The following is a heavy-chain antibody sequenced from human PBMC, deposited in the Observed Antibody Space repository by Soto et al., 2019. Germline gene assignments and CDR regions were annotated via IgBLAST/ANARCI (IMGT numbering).Heavy chain of an antibody. CDR2: IYYSGST. Sequence: SETLSLTCTVSGGSISSGGYYWSWIRQHPGKGLEWIGYIYYSGSTYYNPSLKSRITISIDSSKNQFSLKLSSVTAADTAVYYCARGGYYFYYGMDVWGQGTTVTVSS. CDR3: ARGGYYFYYGMDV. J-gene: IGHJ6*02. CDR1: GGSISSGGYY. D-gene: IGHD3-16*01. V-gene: IGHV4-31*03.